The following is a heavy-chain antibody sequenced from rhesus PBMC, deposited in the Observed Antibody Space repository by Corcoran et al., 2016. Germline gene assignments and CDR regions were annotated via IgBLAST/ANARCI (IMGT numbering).Heavy chain of an antibody. D-gene: IGHD6-25*01. CDR1: GGSISSNY. J-gene: IGHJ4*01. CDR3: ARDIAAAVHFDY. Sequence: QLQLQESGPGLVKPSETLSLTCAVSGGSISSNYWSWLRQPPGKGLEWIGRITGRGGNTDNNPSLKGRVTSSTDTSKNQFSLKLSSVTAADTAVYYCARDIAAAVHFDYWGQGVLVTVSS. V-gene: IGHV4-173*01. CDR2: ITGRGGNT.